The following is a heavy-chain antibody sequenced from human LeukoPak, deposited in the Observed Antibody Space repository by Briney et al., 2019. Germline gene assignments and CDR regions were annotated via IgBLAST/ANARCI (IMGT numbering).Heavy chain of an antibody. CDR2: IYYSGST. J-gene: IGHJ6*04. V-gene: IGHV4-59*01. CDR3: AGPVRGVVDYYGSGEADV. CDR1: GGSISSYY. D-gene: IGHD3-10*01. Sequence: PSETLSLTCTVSGGSISSYYWSWIRQPPGKGLEWIGYIYYSGSTNYNPSLKSRVSISVDTSKNQFSLKLSSVTAADTAVYYCAGPVRGVVDYYGSGEADVWGKGTTVTVSS.